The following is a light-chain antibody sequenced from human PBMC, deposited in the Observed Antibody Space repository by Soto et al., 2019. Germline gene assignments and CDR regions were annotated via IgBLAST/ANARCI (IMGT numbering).Light chain of an antibody. CDR2: GAS. V-gene: IGKV3-20*01. J-gene: IGKJ1*01. CDR1: QSVSSNF. CDR3: QHYNSYSEA. Sequence: EIVLTQSPGTLSLSPGDRATLSCRASQSVSSNFLAWYQEKPGQAPRLLIYGASSRATGIPDRFSGSGSGTDFTLTISSLQPDDFATYYCQHYNSYSEAFGQGTKVDIK.